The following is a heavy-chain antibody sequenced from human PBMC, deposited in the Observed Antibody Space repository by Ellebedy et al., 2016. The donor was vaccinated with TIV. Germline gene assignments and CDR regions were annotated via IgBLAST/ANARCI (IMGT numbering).Heavy chain of an antibody. D-gene: IGHD6-19*01. CDR1: GGSISSSF. CDR3: ARASYSIGYYGVDY. Sequence: MPSETLSLTCTVSGGSISSSFWNWIRQTPGKGLEWIGYIYYNGRASYNPSLKSRATMSIDTSKNQVSLNLSSVTAADTAVYYCARASYSIGYYGVDYWGPGNLVTVSS. J-gene: IGHJ4*02. CDR2: IYYNGRA. V-gene: IGHV4-59*01.